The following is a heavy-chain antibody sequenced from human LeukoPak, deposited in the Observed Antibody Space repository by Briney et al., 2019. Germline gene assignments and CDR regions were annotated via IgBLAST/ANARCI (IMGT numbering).Heavy chain of an antibody. D-gene: IGHD6-13*01. CDR3: ARVGIASAGLYYFDY. J-gene: IGHJ4*02. V-gene: IGHV3-66*02. Sequence: GGSLRLSCAASGFTASSSYMSWVRQAPGKGLEWASVIYGDGSPYYSDSVKGRFTIARDNSKSTLYLHMNSLRVEDTAVYYCARVGIASAGLYYFDYWGQGTLVTVSS. CDR1: GFTASSSY. CDR2: IYGDGSP.